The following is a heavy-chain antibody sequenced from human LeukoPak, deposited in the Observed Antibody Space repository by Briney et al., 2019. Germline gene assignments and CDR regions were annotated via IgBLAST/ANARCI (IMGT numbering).Heavy chain of an antibody. CDR1: GXSISSGGYY. CDR3: ARAGDYGDFFDY. Sequence: SRTLSLTWTVSGXSISSGGYYWRWIRQHPGKGLEWIGYIYYSGSTYYNPSLKSRVTISVDTSKNQFSLKLSSVTAADTAVYYCARAGDYGDFFDYWGQGTLVTVSS. J-gene: IGHJ4*02. CDR2: IYYSGST. D-gene: IGHD4-17*01. V-gene: IGHV4-31*02.